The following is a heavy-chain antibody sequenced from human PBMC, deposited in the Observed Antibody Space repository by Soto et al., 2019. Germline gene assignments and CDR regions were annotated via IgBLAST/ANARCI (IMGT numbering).Heavy chain of an antibody. CDR1: GFTFSTHA. D-gene: IGHD6-13*01. J-gene: IGHJ4*02. CDR3: ARDQTGITTAGGGRIDH. CDR2: VSFDGNNK. Sequence: VQLVESGGGVVQPGRSLRLSCAASGFTFSTHAMHWVRQAPGKGLECVAIVSFDGNNKYHADSVKGRFTISRDNSKNTLYLQMSGLTPEDTAVYYCARDQTGITTAGGGRIDHWGQGTLVTVSS. V-gene: IGHV3-30-3*01.